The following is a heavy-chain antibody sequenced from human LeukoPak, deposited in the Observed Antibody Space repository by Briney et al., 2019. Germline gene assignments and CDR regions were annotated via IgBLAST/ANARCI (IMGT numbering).Heavy chain of an antibody. J-gene: IGHJ6*03. CDR2: ISSSSSYI. CDR3: ARVQSGYNQGYFYYYMDV. V-gene: IGHV3-21*01. CDR1: GFTFSSYS. D-gene: IGHD5-12*01. Sequence: PGGSLRLSCAASGFTFSSYSMNWVRQAPGKGLEWVSSISSSSSYIYYADSVKGRFTISRDNAKNSLYLQMNSLRAEDTAVYYCARVQSGYNQGYFYYYMDVWGKGTTVTVSS.